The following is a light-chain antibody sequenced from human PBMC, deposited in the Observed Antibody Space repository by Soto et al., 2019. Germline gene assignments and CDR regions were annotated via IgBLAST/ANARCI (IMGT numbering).Light chain of an antibody. CDR2: DAS. V-gene: IGKV1-12*01. CDR3: QQANRFPLT. CDR1: QSIRRW. Sequence: DTQMAQSSSALCAAGEECSSINSLASQSIRRWLAWYQQRPGKAPKVLIYDASSLESGVPSRFSGSGSGTDFTLTISRLQPEDFATYYCQQANRFPLTFGGGTKVDIK. J-gene: IGKJ4*01.